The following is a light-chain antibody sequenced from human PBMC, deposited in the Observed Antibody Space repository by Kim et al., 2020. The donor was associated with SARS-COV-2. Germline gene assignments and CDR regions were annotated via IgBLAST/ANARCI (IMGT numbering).Light chain of an antibody. CDR3: QQYGISPYT. J-gene: IGKJ2*01. CDR1: QSVSSSY. CDR2: GAS. V-gene: IGKV3-20*01. Sequence: EIVLTQSPGTLSLSPGERATLSCRASQSVSSSYLAWYQQRPGQTPRLLISGASSRATGIPDRFSGSGSGPDFTLTISRLEPEDFAVYYCQQYGISPYTFGQGTKLEI.